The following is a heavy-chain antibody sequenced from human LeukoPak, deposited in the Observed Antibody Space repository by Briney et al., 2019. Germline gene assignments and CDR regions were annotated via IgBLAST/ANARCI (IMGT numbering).Heavy chain of an antibody. V-gene: IGHV4-61*02. J-gene: IGHJ4*02. CDR1: GDSISSGDYY. Sequence: SETLSLTCTVSGDSISSGDYYWSWIRQPAGKGLEWIGRISSSGSTNYNPSLKSRVTISVDTSKNQFSLKLSSVTAADTAVYYCARVTGYMTEDYFDYWGQGTLITVSS. CDR2: ISSSGST. D-gene: IGHD6-13*01. CDR3: ARVTGYMTEDYFDY.